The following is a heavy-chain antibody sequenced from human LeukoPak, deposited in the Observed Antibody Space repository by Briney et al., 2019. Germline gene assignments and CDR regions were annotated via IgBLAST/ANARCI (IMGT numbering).Heavy chain of an antibody. CDR2: INPNSGGT. V-gene: IGHV1-2*06. Sequence: ASVTVSFKASGYTFTVYYMHWVRQAPGQGLEWMGRINPNSGGTNYAQKFQGRVTMTRDTSISTAYMELSRLRSDDTAVYYCARVGVPAAILYYFDYWGQGTLVTVSS. J-gene: IGHJ4*02. D-gene: IGHD2-2*02. CDR1: GYTFTVYY. CDR3: ARVGVPAAILYYFDY.